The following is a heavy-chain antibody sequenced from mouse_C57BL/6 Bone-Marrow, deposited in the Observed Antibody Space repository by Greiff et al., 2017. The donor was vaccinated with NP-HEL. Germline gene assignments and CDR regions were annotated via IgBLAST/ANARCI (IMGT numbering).Heavy chain of an antibody. Sequence: EVKVVESGGGLVQPGGSLKLSCAASGFTFSDYGMAWVRQAPRKGPVWVAFISNLAYSIYYADTVTGRFTISRENAKNTLYLEMSSLRSEDTAMYYCARQGGTGTLFAYWGQGTLVTVSA. CDR3: ARQGGTGTLFAY. CDR1: GFTFSDYG. J-gene: IGHJ3*01. V-gene: IGHV5-15*01. CDR2: ISNLAYSI. D-gene: IGHD4-1*01.